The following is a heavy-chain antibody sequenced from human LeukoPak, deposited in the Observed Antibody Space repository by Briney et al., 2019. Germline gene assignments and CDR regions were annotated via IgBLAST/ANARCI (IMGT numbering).Heavy chain of an antibody. D-gene: IGHD1-26*01. CDR1: GGTFSSYA. CDR3: ARDPGLSGSYSLDY. J-gene: IGHJ4*02. Sequence: SVKVSCKASGGTFSSYAISWVRQAPGQGLEWMGRIIPIFGKANYAQKFQGRVTITTDESTSTAYMELSSLRSEDTAVYYCARDPGLSGSYSLDYWGQGTLVTVSS. V-gene: IGHV1-69*05. CDR2: IIPIFGKA.